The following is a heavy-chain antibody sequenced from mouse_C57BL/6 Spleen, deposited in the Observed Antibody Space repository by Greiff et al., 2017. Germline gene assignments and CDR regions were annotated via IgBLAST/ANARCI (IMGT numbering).Heavy chain of an antibody. CDR3: ARSDYDHAMDY. J-gene: IGHJ4*01. V-gene: IGHV1-55*01. Sequence: VKLQQPGAELVKPGASVKMSCKASGYTFTSYWITWVKQRPGQGLEWIGDIYPGSGSTNYNEKFKSKATLTVDTSSSTAYMQLSSLTSEDSAVYYCARSDYDHAMDYWGQGTSVTVSS. CDR2: IYPGSGST. CDR1: GYTFTSYW. D-gene: IGHD2-4*01.